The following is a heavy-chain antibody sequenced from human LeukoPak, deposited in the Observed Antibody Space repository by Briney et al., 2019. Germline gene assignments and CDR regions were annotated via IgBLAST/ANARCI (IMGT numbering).Heavy chain of an antibody. CDR3: AKDGQLGY. D-gene: IGHD6-13*01. CDR2: IYSGDKT. J-gene: IGHJ4*02. V-gene: IGHV3-66*01. Sequence: GGSLRLSCAASGFTFNSYTMSWVRQAPGKGLEWVSVIYSGDKTYYADSVKGRFTIARDNSKNTLYLQMNSLRAEDTAMYYCAKDGQLGYWGQGTLVTVSS. CDR1: GFTFNSYT.